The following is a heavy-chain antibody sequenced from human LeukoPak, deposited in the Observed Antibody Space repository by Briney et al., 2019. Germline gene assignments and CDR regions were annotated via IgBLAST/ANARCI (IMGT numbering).Heavy chain of an antibody. CDR1: GFTFSSYA. CDR2: ISYDGSNK. Sequence: GGSLRLSCAASGFTFSSYAMHWVRQAPGKGLEWVAVISYDGSNKYYADSVKGRFTISRDNSKNTLYLQMNSLRAEDTAVYYCARYRRRYSYGYYPPDAFDIWGQGTMVTVSS. D-gene: IGHD5-18*01. J-gene: IGHJ3*02. V-gene: IGHV3-30*04. CDR3: ARYRRRYSYGYYPPDAFDI.